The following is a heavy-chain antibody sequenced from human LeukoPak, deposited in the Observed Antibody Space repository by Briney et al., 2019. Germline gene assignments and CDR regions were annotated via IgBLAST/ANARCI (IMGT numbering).Heavy chain of an antibody. Sequence: PGRSLRLSCAASGFTFSSYAMHWVRQAPGKGLEWVAVISYDGSNKYYADSVKGRFTISRDNSKNTLYLQMNSLRAEDTAVYYCARSFGGRTIVAGAYVWGQGTMVTVSS. CDR3: ARSFGGRTIVAGAYV. J-gene: IGHJ3*01. CDR2: ISYDGSNK. CDR1: GFTFSSYA. D-gene: IGHD6-13*01. V-gene: IGHV3-30*04.